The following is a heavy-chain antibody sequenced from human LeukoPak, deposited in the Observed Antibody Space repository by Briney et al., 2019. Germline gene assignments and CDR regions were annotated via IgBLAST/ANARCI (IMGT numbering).Heavy chain of an antibody. CDR1: GYTFTGYY. D-gene: IGHD3-22*01. CDR2: INPNSGGT. Sequence: ASVKVSCKASGYTFTGYYMHWVRQAPGQGLEWMGRINPNSGGTNYAQKFQGRVTMTRDTSISTAYMELSRLRSDDTAVYYCASLYYYGSSGYYGDYWGQGTLVTVSS. J-gene: IGHJ4*02. V-gene: IGHV1-2*06. CDR3: ASLYYYGSSGYYGDY.